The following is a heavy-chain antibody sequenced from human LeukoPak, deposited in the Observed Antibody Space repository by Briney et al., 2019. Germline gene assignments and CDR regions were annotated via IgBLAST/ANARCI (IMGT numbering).Heavy chain of an antibody. V-gene: IGHV5-51*01. CDR3: ASHKGCSYGYLFAFDI. Sequence: GESLKISCKGSGYSFTSYWIGWVRQMPGKGLEWMGIIYPGDSDTRYSPSFQGQVTISADKSISTAYLQWSSLKASDTAMYYCASHKGCSYGYLFAFDIWGQGTMVTVSS. D-gene: IGHD5-18*01. CDR1: GYSFTSYW. J-gene: IGHJ3*02. CDR2: IYPGDSDT.